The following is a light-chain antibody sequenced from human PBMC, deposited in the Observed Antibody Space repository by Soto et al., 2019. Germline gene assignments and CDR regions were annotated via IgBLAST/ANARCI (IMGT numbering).Light chain of an antibody. CDR1: QSISSY. V-gene: IGKV1-39*01. Sequence: DIQMTQSPSSLSASVGDRVTITCRASQSISSYLNWYQQKPGKAPKLLIYAASSLQSGVPSRFSGSGSGTDFTLTISSLQPEEFATYYCQPARFGGGTKVEIK. J-gene: IGKJ4*01. CDR2: AAS. CDR3: QPAR.